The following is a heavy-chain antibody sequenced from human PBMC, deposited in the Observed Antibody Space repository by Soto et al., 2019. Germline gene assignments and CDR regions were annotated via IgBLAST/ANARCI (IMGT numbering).Heavy chain of an antibody. CDR1: GASVSRNY. CDR3: ARLAYESVLKSYYFDL. J-gene: IGHJ4*02. Sequence: PSETLSLTCSVSGASVSRNYWGWIRQIPGKGLEFIGHIRHTGETTESPSLNSRIGLSIDTSHNRFSLKLFSMTAADTAVYFCARLAYESVLKSYYFDLWGQGSLVTVSS. V-gene: IGHV4-59*02. CDR2: IRHTGET. D-gene: IGHD3-22*01.